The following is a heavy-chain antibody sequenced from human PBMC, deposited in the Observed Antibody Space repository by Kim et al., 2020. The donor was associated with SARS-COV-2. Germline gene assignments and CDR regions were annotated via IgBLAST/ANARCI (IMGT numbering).Heavy chain of an antibody. CDR1: GFNFSSYA. J-gene: IGHJ4*02. V-gene: IGHV3-30-3*01. Sequence: GGSLRLSCAASGFNFSSYALHWVRQAPGKGLEWVAVISYDGSNKYYADSVKGRFTISRDNSKNTLYLQMNSLRAEDTAVYYCARSDGYSYFDYWGQGTLVTVSS. D-gene: IGHD2-15*01. CDR2: ISYDGSNK. CDR3: ARSDGYSYFDY.